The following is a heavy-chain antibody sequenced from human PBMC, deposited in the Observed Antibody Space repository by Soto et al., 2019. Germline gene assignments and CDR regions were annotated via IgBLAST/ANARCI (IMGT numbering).Heavy chain of an antibody. Sequence: GASVKVSCKASGYTFTGYYMHWVRQAPGQGLEWMGWINPNSGGTNYAQKFQGWVTMTRDTSISTAYMELSRLRSDDTAVYYCARGGFVWDLPLYYYYYDMDVWGQGTTVTVSS. CDR3: ARGGFVWDLPLYYYYYDMDV. D-gene: IGHD1-26*01. CDR2: INPNSGGT. V-gene: IGHV1-2*04. J-gene: IGHJ6*02. CDR1: GYTFTGYY.